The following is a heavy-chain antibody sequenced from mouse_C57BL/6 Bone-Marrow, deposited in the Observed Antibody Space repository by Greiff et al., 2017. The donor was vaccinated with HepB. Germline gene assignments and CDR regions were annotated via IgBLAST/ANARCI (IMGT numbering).Heavy chain of an antibody. D-gene: IGHD2-3*01. Sequence: VQLKQPGAELVRPGTSVKLSCKASGYTFTSYWMHWVKQRPGQGLEWIGVIDPSDSYTNYNQKFKGKATLTVDTSSSTAYMQLSSLTSEDSAVYYCARGMVTPRFAYWGQGTLVTVSA. J-gene: IGHJ3*01. V-gene: IGHV1-59*01. CDR1: GYTFTSYW. CDR3: ARGMVTPRFAY. CDR2: IDPSDSYT.